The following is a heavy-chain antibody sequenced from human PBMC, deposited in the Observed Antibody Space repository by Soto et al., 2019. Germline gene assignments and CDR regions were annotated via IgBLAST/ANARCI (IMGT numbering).Heavy chain of an antibody. CDR2: INPNSGGT. D-gene: IGHD3-22*01. CDR1: GYTFTGYY. J-gene: IGHJ6*02. Sequence: ASVKVSCKASGYTFTGYYMHWVRQAPGQGLEWMGWINPNSGGTNYAQKFQGRVTMTEDTSTDTAYMELSSLRSEDTAVYYCAGITMIVVGAYGMDVWGQGTTVTVSS. CDR3: AGITMIVVGAYGMDV. V-gene: IGHV1-2*02.